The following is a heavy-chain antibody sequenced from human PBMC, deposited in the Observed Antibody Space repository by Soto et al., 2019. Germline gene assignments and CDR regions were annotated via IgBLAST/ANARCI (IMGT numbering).Heavy chain of an antibody. D-gene: IGHD3-10*01. Sequence: EVQLVESGGGLVQPGGSLRLSCAASGFTFSDHYMDWVRQAPGKGLEGVGRSRNRVQSYSTEYAESVKGRFTISRDDSQNSLYLQMNSLKTEDTAVYYCARVLRSGTNYFTEYWGQGTLVTVSS. CDR1: GFTFSDHY. J-gene: IGHJ4*02. CDR2: SRNRVQSYST. CDR3: ARVLRSGTNYFTEY. V-gene: IGHV3-72*01.